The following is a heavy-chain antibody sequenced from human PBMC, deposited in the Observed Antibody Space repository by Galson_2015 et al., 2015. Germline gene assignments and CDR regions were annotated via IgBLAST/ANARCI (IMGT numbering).Heavy chain of an antibody. D-gene: IGHD5-12*01. V-gene: IGHV4-34*01. CDR1: GGSFSGYY. J-gene: IGHJ4*02. Sequence: ATLSLTCAVYGGSFSGYYWSWIRQPPGKGLEWIGEINHSGSTNYNPSLKSRVTISVDTSKNQFSLKLSSVTAADTAVYYCARYPDLAVATIQGGYYFDYWGQGTLVTVSS. CDR2: INHSGST. CDR3: ARYPDLAVATIQGGYYFDY.